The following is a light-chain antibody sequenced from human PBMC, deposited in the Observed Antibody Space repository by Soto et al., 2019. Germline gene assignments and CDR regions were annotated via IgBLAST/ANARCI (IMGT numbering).Light chain of an antibody. CDR3: RSYTSNRTLG. J-gene: IGLJ2*01. Sequence: QSALTQPASVSGSPGQSITISCSGASNDVGGYNYVSWYQQHPGKAPKPMICYVSNRPSGVSNRLSGSKSVNTCSLTISRLQSEDEANYYCRSYTSNRTLGLGGGTKHTVL. V-gene: IGLV2-14*01. CDR1: SNDVGGYNY. CDR2: YVS.